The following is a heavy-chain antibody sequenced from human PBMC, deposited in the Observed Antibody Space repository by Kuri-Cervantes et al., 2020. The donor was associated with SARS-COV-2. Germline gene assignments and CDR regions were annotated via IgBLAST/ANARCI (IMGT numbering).Heavy chain of an antibody. CDR3: ARGYYSHFDY. D-gene: IGHD1-26*01. V-gene: IGHV1-18*01. CDR1: GYTFSDYY. Sequence: ASVKVSCKASGYTFSDYYMYWVRQAPGQGLEWLGWISVWNRNTDYAQKVQGRVTMTTDTSTSTAYMELRSLRSDDTAVYFCARGYYSHFDYWGQGTLVTVSS. J-gene: IGHJ4*02. CDR2: ISVWNRNT.